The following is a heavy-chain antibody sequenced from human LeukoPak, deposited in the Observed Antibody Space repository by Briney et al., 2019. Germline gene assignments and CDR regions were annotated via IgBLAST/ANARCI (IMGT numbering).Heavy chain of an antibody. Sequence: ASVKVSCKASGYTFTSYDINWVRQATWQGLEWMGWMNPNSGNTGYAQKFQGRVTITADKSTSTAYMELSSLRSEDTAVYYCARVEGSGSYNYWGQGTLVTVSS. CDR2: MNPNSGNT. CDR1: GYTFTSYD. CDR3: ARVEGSGSYNY. V-gene: IGHV1-8*03. J-gene: IGHJ4*02. D-gene: IGHD3-10*01.